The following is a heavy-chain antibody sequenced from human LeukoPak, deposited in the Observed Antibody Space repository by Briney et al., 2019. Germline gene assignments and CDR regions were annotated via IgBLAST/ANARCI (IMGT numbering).Heavy chain of an antibody. CDR3: AKDRLPMIRGVDY. D-gene: IGHD3-10*01. V-gene: IGHV3-23*01. J-gene: IGHJ4*02. CDR2: ISDSGGTT. Sequence: GGSLRLSCAASGFTFSSHAVGWVRQAPGKGLEWVSAISDSGGTTYYADSVKGRFTISRDNSKNTLYLQINSLRVEDTAVYYCAKDRLPMIRGVDYWGQGTLVTVSS. CDR1: GFTFSSHA.